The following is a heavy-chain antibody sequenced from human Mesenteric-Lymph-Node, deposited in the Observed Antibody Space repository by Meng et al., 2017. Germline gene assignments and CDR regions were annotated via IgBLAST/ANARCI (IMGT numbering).Heavy chain of an antibody. Sequence: QVHLQASGPGLVKPSQTLSTTWTVSGGSISSCGDYWSWIRQHPAKGLEWIGYIYYSWSNYYNPSLKSRVTISVDTSKNQFSLKLSSVTAADTAVYYCARGPSRWLQFSFDYWGQGTLVTVSS. D-gene: IGHD5-24*01. CDR3: ARGPSRWLQFSFDY. CDR2: IYYSWSN. J-gene: IGHJ4*02. V-gene: IGHV4-31*02. CDR1: GGSISSCGDY.